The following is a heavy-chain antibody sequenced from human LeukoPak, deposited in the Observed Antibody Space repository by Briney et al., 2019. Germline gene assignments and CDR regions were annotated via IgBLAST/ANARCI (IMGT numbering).Heavy chain of an antibody. CDR1: GGSFSGYY. J-gene: IGHJ6*03. Sequence: PSETLSLTCAVYGGSFSGYYWSWLRQPPGKGLEWIGEINHSGSTNYNPSLKSRVTISVDTSKNQFSLKLSSVTAADTAVYYCARGYRATSRHWGYYYYYMDVWGKGTTVTVSS. CDR3: ARGYRATSRHWGYYYYYMDV. V-gene: IGHV4-34*01. D-gene: IGHD7-27*01. CDR2: INHSGST.